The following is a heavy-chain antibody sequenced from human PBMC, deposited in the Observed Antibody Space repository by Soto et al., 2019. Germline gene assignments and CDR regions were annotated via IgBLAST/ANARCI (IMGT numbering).Heavy chain of an antibody. CDR3: VKEIGGGNYYFSGMDV. Sequence: GGSLKLSCLASGFTFISYPRHWSRQAPGKGLEYVLGINSNGGNTYYADSVKDGFTISRDNSKNTLYLQMNSLRAEDTAVYFCVKEIGGGNYYFSGMDVWGQGTAVTVSS. CDR2: INSNGGNT. D-gene: IGHD2-21*01. CDR1: GFTFISYP. J-gene: IGHJ6*02. V-gene: IGHV3-64D*06.